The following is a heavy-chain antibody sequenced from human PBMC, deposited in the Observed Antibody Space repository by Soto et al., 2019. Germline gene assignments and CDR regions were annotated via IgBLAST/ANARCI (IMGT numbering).Heavy chain of an antibody. CDR1: GGSISRCGYS. CDR2: IYHSGST. Sequence: PSETLSLTCAVSGGSISRCGYSWSWIRQPPGKGLEWIGYIYHSGSTYYNPSLKSRVTISVDRSKNQFSLKLSSVTAADTAVYYCARVHSPWGQGTLVTVSS. V-gene: IGHV4-30-2*01. J-gene: IGHJ5*02. CDR3: ARVHSP.